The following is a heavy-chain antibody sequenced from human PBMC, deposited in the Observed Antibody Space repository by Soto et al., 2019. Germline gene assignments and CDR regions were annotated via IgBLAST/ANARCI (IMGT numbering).Heavy chain of an antibody. D-gene: IGHD3-10*01. CDR2: ISSSGSTA. J-gene: IGHJ4*02. CDR3: TRAAWFPYLSFY. CDR1: GFTFSRFE. V-gene: IGHV3-48*03. Sequence: LRLSCAASGFTFSRFELHWVRQAPGKGLEWISYISSSGSTAYYAASVEGRFTISRDNANNSVYLQMDSLRAEDTALYYCTRAAWFPYLSFYWGQGALVTVSS.